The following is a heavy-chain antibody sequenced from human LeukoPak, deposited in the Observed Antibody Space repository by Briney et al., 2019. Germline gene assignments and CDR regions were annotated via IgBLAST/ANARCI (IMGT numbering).Heavy chain of an antibody. J-gene: IGHJ4*02. D-gene: IGHD1-26*01. Sequence: SETLSLTCAVYGESLSKYYWTWIRQSPGMGLEWIGEIDHRGSTNLNPSLKSRVTLSVDTSKHQFSLKLTSVTAADAAVYYCASSVGSTDYWGQGTLVTVSS. V-gene: IGHV4-34*01. CDR2: IDHRGST. CDR1: GESLSKYY. CDR3: ASSVGSTDY.